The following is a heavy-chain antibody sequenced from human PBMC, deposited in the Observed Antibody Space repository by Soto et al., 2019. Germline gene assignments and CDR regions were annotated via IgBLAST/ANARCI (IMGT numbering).Heavy chain of an antibody. CDR3: ARVAAADNYYYYGMDV. V-gene: IGHV3-13*01. D-gene: IGHD6-13*01. CDR2: IGTAGDT. Sequence: GGSLRLSCAASGFTFSSYDMHWVRQATGKGLEWVSAIGTAGDTYYPGSVKGRFTISRENAKNSLYLQMNSLRAEDTAVYYCARVAAADNYYYYGMDVWGQGTTVTVSS. J-gene: IGHJ6*02. CDR1: GFTFSSYD.